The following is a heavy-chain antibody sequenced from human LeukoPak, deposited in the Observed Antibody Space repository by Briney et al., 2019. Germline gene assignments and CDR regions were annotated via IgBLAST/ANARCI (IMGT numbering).Heavy chain of an antibody. D-gene: IGHD3-9*01. CDR2: MNPNSGNT. CDR1: GYTFTSYD. CDR3: ARVVGRVRYFDAYGMDV. Sequence: ASVKVSCKASGYTFTSYDINWVRQATGQGLEWMGWMNPNSGNTGYAQKFQGRVTMTRNTSISTAYMELSSLRSEDTAVYYCARVVGRVRYFDAYGMDVWGQGTTVTVSS. V-gene: IGHV1-8*01. J-gene: IGHJ6*02.